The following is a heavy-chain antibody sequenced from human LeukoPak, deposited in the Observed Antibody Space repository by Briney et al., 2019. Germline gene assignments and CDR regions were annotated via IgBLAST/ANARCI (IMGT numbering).Heavy chain of an antibody. D-gene: IGHD2-2*03. V-gene: IGHV1-2*02. CDR3: AKSGIPAGYCSSTSCYPKGLFDY. CDR1: GYTFTGYY. CDR2: INPNSGGT. Sequence: ASVKVFCKASGYTFTGYYMHWVRQAPGQGLEWMGWINPNSGGTNYAQKFQGRVTMTRDTSISTAYMELSRLRSDDTAVYYCAKSGIPAGYCSSTSCYPKGLFDYWGQGTLVTVSS. J-gene: IGHJ4*02.